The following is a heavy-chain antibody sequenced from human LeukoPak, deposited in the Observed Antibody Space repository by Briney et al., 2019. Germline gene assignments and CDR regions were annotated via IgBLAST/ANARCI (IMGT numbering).Heavy chain of an antibody. CDR2: INPSGGST. CDR1: GYTFTSYY. D-gene: IGHD2-2*01. V-gene: IGHV1-46*01. Sequence: ASVKVSCKASGYTFTSYYMHWVRQAPGQGLEWMGIINPSGGSTSYAQKFQGRVTMTRDTSTSTVYMELSSLRSEDTAVYYRARTPLRCSSTSCFWEVGNWFDPWGQGTLVTVSS. J-gene: IGHJ5*02. CDR3: ARTPLRCSSTSCFWEVGNWFDP.